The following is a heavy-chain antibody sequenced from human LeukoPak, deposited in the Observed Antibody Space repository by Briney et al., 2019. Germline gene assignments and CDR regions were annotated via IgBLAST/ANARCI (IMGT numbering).Heavy chain of an antibody. V-gene: IGHV3-23*01. J-gene: IGHJ5*02. Sequence: TGGSLRLSCAASGFTFSSYAMSWVRQAPGKGLEWASAISGSGGSTYYADSVKGRFTISRDNSKNTLYLQMNSLRAEDTAVYYCAKDPGNQPTIWFDPWGQGTLVTVSS. CDR1: GFTFSSYA. CDR2: ISGSGGST. D-gene: IGHD1-14*01. CDR3: AKDPGNQPTIWFDP.